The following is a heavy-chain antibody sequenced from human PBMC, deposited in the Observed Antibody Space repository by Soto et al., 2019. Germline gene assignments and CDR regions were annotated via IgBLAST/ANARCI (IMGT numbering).Heavy chain of an antibody. D-gene: IGHD1-1*01. CDR2: IMPVFPTP. V-gene: IGHV1-69*12. J-gene: IGHJ6*02. Sequence: QVQLVPSGAEVKKPGSSVKVSCKTSGGTFSTSAISWVRQAPGQGLEWVGGIMPVFPTPDYAQNFQGRVTITADDSTTTAYLELTILRADATAAYYCARYKDRLQLGGNYYYILDVWGQGTAITVSS. CDR3: ARYKDRLQLGGNYYYILDV. CDR1: GGTFSTSA.